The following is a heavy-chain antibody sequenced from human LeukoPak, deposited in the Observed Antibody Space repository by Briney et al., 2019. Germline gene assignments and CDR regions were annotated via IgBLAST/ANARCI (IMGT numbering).Heavy chain of an antibody. J-gene: IGHJ4*02. D-gene: IGHD6-19*01. CDR3: ARSGGYSSPQNY. CDR1: GGSVSSYY. Sequence: SETLSLTCTVSGGSVSSYYWSWIRQPPGKGLEWIGYIYYSGSTNYNPSLKSRVTISLDTSKSQFSLKLTSVTAADTAVYYCARSGGYSSPQNYWGQGTLVTVSS. V-gene: IGHV4-59*02. CDR2: IYYSGST.